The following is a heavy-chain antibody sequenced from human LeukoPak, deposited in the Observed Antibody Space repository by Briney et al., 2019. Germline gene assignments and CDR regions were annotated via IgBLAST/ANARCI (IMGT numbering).Heavy chain of an antibody. CDR3: AGAYSSSGYSPVDY. D-gene: IGHD3-22*01. V-gene: IGHV3-30*03. CDR2: ISYDGRNK. J-gene: IGHJ4*02. CDR1: GFTFRSYG. Sequence: TGGSLRLSCAASGFTFRSYGMLWVRQAPAKGLDWVAGISYDGRNKYYADSVKGRFTISRDNSKNQLYLKMSSLRAEDTAVYYCAGAYSSSGYSPVDYWGQGTLVTVSS.